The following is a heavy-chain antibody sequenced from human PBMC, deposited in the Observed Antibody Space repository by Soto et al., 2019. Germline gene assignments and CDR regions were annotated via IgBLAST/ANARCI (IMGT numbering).Heavy chain of an antibody. Sequence: EVQLVESGGGLVQPGGSLKLSCAASGFTFSGSAMHWVRQASGKGLEWVGRIRSKANSYATAYAASVKGRFTISRDDSKNTAYLQMNSLKTEDTAVYYCTSLMDAPDYWGQGTLVTVSS. CDR3: TSLMDAPDY. D-gene: IGHD2-2*03. CDR2: IRSKANSYAT. J-gene: IGHJ4*02. CDR1: GFTFSGSA. V-gene: IGHV3-73*02.